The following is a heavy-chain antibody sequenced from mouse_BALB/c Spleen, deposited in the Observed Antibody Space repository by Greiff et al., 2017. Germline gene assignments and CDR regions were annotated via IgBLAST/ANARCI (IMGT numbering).Heavy chain of an antibody. Sequence: QVQLQQSGAELMKPGASVKISCKATGYTFSSYWIEWVKQRPGHGLEWIGEILPGSGSTNYNEKFKGKATFTADTSSNTAYMQLSSLTSEDSAVYYCARGRTGTKGYAMDYWGQGTSVTVSS. CDR1: GYTFSSYW. CDR3: ARGRTGTKGYAMDY. D-gene: IGHD4-1*01. J-gene: IGHJ4*01. V-gene: IGHV1-9*01. CDR2: ILPGSGST.